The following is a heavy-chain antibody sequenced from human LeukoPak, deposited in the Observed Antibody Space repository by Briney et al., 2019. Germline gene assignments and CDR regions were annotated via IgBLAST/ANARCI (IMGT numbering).Heavy chain of an antibody. CDR1: GVSISSYY. V-gene: IGHV4-4*07. J-gene: IGHJ3*02. Sequence: PSETLSLTCTISGVSISSYYWSWIRQSAGKGLEWIGRVYTGGSTKYNPSLKGRVTMSAATSKNQFSMKMTSVTAADTAVYYCARDFGSDSWSATNAFDIWGQGTMVSVSS. D-gene: IGHD2-15*01. CDR3: ARDFGSDSWSATNAFDI. CDR2: VYTGGST.